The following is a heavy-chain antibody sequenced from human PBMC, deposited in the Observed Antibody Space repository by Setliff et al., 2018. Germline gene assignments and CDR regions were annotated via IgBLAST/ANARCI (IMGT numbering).Heavy chain of an antibody. Sequence: LRLSCAASGFTFTNCAMVWVRQAPGKGLEWVAGISETGGNTYYIDAVRGRFTISRDNSRNTLYLQMNSLRAEDTAVYYCANWPGTPTMTTFFGPLDYWGQGTLVTVSS. V-gene: IGHV3-23*01. CDR1: GFTFTNCA. J-gene: IGHJ4*02. CDR2: ISETGGNT. CDR3: ANWPGTPTMTTFFGPLDY. D-gene: IGHD4-17*01.